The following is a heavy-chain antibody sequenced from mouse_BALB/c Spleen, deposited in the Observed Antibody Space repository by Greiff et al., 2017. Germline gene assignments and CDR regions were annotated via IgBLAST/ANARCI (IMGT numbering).Heavy chain of an antibody. CDR2: IRGDGST. CDR3: AKWCDSSGRDSWYFDV. Sequence: VQLVESGPGLVAPSQSLSITCTVSGFSLTSYGVSWVRQPPGKGLEWLGVIRGDGSTNYHSALISRLSISKDNSKSQVFLKLNRLQTDDTATYYGAKWCDSSGRDSWYFDVWGAGTTVTVSS. CDR1: GFSLTSYG. V-gene: IGHV2-3*01. D-gene: IGHD1-1*01. J-gene: IGHJ1*01.